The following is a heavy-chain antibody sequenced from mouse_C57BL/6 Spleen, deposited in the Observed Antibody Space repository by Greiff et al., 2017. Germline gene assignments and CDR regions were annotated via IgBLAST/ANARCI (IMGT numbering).Heavy chain of an antibody. Sequence: VQLQQSGAELVRPGASVKLSCKASGYTFTDYYINWVKQRPGQGLEWIARIYPGSGNTYYNEKFKGKATLTAEKSSSTAYMQLSSLTSEDSAVYFCAREGLYYDYDEFAYWGQGTLVTVSA. CDR2: IYPGSGNT. J-gene: IGHJ3*01. V-gene: IGHV1-76*01. CDR1: GYTFTDYY. CDR3: AREGLYYDYDEFAY. D-gene: IGHD2-4*01.